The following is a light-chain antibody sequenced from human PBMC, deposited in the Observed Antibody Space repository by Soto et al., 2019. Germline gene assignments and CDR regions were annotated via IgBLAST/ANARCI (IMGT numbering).Light chain of an antibody. CDR2: GAS. J-gene: IGKJ4*01. V-gene: IGKV3-20*01. CDR1: QSVSSSY. CDR3: HQNVGSPLT. Sequence: EIVLTQSPGTLSLSPGERATLSCRASQSVSSSYLAWYQQKPGQAPRLLIYGASSRATGIPDRFSGSGSGTAFTLTISSLRPEDLAVFSCHQNVGSPLTFGGGTKVEIK.